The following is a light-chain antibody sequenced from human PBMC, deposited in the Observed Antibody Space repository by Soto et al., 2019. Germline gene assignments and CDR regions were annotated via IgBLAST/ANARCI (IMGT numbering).Light chain of an antibody. Sequence: QSVLTQPPSVSGFPGQSVAISCTGTSSDIEAYNRVSWYQQPPGTAPKLMIYDVNNRPSGVPDRFSGSKSGNTASLTISGLQADDEADYYCSSFTSSDTYVFGTGTKVTVL. CDR1: SSDIEAYNR. CDR2: DVN. V-gene: IGLV2-18*02. CDR3: SSFTSSDTYV. J-gene: IGLJ1*01.